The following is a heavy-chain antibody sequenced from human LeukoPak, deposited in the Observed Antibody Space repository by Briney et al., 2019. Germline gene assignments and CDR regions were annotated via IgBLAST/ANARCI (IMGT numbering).Heavy chain of an antibody. V-gene: IGHV3-23*01. J-gene: IGHJ4*02. CDR1: GFTFSNFL. Sequence: PGGSLRLSCAASGFTFSNFLMTWVRQAPGKGPEWVSAISGSGGDTYYADSVKGRFTISRDNANSLLYLQMNKLTDEDTAVYYCARCMTSCYYEHWGQGTLVTVSS. CDR3: ARCMTSCYYEH. CDR2: ISGSGGDT. D-gene: IGHD3-22*01.